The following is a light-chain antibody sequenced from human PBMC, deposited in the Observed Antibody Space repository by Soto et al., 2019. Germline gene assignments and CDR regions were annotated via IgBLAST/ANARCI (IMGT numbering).Light chain of an antibody. Sequence: QSVLTQSASVSGSPGQSITISCTGTSGDVGGYNYVSWYQQHPGKAPKLIIYDVSNRPSGVSTRFSGSKSGNTASLTISGLQAEDEADYSCSSYTSTNSWVFGGGTQLTVL. CDR1: SGDVGGYNY. CDR3: SSYTSTNSWV. V-gene: IGLV2-14*01. CDR2: DVS. J-gene: IGLJ3*02.